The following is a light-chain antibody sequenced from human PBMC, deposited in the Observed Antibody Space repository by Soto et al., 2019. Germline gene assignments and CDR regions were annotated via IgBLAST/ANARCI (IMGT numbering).Light chain of an antibody. CDR2: KDR. Sequence: SYELTQPPSLSVSPGQTAKITCSGDTLAKQYVYWYQQKSGQAPVLVIYKDRERPSGIAERLSGSSSGTTATLTISGVQAEDEADYHCQSAGNSGTRVIFGGGTKLTVL. CDR3: QSAGNSGTRVI. V-gene: IGLV3-25*03. CDR1: TLAKQY. J-gene: IGLJ2*01.